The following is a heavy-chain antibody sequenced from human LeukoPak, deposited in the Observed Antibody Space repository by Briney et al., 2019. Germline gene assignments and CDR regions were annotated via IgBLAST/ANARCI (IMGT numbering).Heavy chain of an antibody. D-gene: IGHD6-19*01. J-gene: IGHJ6*03. CDR1: GFTFSSYG. Sequence: GGSLRLSCAASGFTFSSYGMHWVRQAPGKGLEWVAVISYDGSNKYYADSVKGRFTISRDNSKNTLYLQMNSLRAEDTAVYYCARHWLAYYYYYYMDVWGKGTTVTVSS. V-gene: IGHV3-30*03. CDR2: ISYDGSNK. CDR3: ARHWLAYYYYYYMDV.